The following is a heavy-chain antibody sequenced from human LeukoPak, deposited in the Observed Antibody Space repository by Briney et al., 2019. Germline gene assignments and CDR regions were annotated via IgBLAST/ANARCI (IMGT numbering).Heavy chain of an antibody. D-gene: IGHD1-26*01. Sequence: GGSLRLFCAASGFNFRGYGLHWVRQAPGKGPGWGGVTWYDGSSKYYADSVKGRFTITRDNSKNTLYLQMNTLRAEDTAVYYCAKDESREVGATCLGHWGQGTLVTVSS. CDR2: TWYDGSSK. V-gene: IGHV3-33*06. J-gene: IGHJ4*02. CDR3: AKDESREVGATCLGH. CDR1: GFNFRGYG.